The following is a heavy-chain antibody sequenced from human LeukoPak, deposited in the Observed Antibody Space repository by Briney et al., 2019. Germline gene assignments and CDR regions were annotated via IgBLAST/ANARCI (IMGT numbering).Heavy chain of an antibody. CDR2: VYTSRNT. V-gene: IGHV4-4*07. J-gene: IGHJ3*02. CDR3: ARGLSHSKDI. CDR1: GGSMSSYY. Sequence: PSQTLSLTCTVPGGSMSSYYWSWIRQPAGKGLEWIGRVYTSRNTNYNPALKSRVTMSVETSKNQFSLKLTSVTAPDTAVYYCARGLSHSKDIWGEGTMVTVSS.